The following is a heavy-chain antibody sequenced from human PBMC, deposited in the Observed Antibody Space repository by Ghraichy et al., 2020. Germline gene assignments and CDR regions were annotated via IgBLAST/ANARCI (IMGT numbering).Heavy chain of an antibody. V-gene: IGHV4/OR15-8*01. J-gene: IGHJ4*02. CDR3: ARDRAGTL. CDR1: GGSVSSNNW. CDR2: IYHIGLT. Sequence: ETLSLTCAVSGGSVSSNNWWNWVRQPPGKGLEWIGEIYHIGLTNYNPSLKSRVTISVDKSKNQFSLKLTSMTAADTAVYYCARDRAGTLWGQGTLVTVSS.